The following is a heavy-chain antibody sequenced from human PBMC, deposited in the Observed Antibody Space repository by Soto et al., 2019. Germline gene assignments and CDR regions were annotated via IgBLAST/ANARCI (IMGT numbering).Heavy chain of an antibody. J-gene: IGHJ4*02. CDR1: GFTFSHYT. V-gene: IGHV3-30-3*01. CDR3: ARDRGYNGYDQNYFDY. CDR2: MSHDESNT. D-gene: IGHD5-12*01. Sequence: GGSLRLSCVASGFTFSHYTLHWVRQAPGKGLEWVAIMSHDESNTYYADSVRGRFTISRDKSKNTVYLEMNSLRGDDSAVYYCARDRGYNGYDQNYFDYWGQGTRVPVSS.